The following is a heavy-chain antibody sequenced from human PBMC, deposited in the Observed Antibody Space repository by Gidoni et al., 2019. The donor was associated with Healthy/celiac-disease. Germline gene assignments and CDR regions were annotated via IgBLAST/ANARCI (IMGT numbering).Heavy chain of an antibody. Sequence: EGLLVESGGGLVQPGGSLKRSCAASGLPFSGSAMHWVRQASGKGLEWVGRIRSKANSYATAYAASVKGRFTISRDDSKNTAYLQMNSLKTEDTAVYYCTRRDSSSWYEDAFDIWGQGTMVTVSS. CDR3: TRRDSSSWYEDAFDI. D-gene: IGHD6-13*01. CDR1: GLPFSGSA. J-gene: IGHJ3*02. V-gene: IGHV3-73*01. CDR2: IRSKANSYAT.